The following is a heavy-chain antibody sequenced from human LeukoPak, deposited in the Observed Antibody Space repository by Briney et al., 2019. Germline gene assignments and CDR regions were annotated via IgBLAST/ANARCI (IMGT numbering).Heavy chain of an antibody. J-gene: IGHJ6*03. CDR3: AIQTATGDTLGFYYYMDV. D-gene: IGHD3-16*01. CDR2: TYTSGST. V-gene: IGHV4-4*09. Sequence: SETLSLTCTVSGGSISSYYWSWIRQPPGKGLEWIGYTYTSGSTNYNPSLKSRVTISVDTSKNQFSLKLSSVTAADTAVYYCAIQTATGDTLGFYYYMDVWGKGTTVTVSS. CDR1: GGSISSYY.